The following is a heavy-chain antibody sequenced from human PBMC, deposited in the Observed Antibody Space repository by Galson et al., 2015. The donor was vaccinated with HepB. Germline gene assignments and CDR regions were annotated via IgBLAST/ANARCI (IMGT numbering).Heavy chain of an antibody. V-gene: IGHV3-23*01. CDR1: GFTFSSHP. CDR3: AKRGTYFSPMG. J-gene: IGHJ4*02. Sequence: SLRLSCAASGFTFSSHPMSWFRQAPGKGLEWVSSIRDNADLTTYADSVKGRFTTSRDNSKNPLYLQMNSLRGDDTAVYYCAKRGTYFSPMGWGQGTLVTVSS. CDR2: IRDNADLT. D-gene: IGHD2/OR15-2a*01.